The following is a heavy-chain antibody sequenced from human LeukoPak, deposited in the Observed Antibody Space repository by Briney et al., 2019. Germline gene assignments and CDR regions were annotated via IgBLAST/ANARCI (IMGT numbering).Heavy chain of an antibody. CDR2: IIPIFGTA. CDR1: GGTFSSYA. Sequence: GASVKVSCKASGGTFSSYAISWVRQAPGQGLEWMGGIIPIFGTANYAQKFQGRVTITTDESTSTAYMELSSLRFEDTAVYYCAGWAYSGSYYSFDYWGQGTLVTVSS. V-gene: IGHV1-69*05. D-gene: IGHD1-26*01. J-gene: IGHJ4*02. CDR3: AGWAYSGSYYSFDY.